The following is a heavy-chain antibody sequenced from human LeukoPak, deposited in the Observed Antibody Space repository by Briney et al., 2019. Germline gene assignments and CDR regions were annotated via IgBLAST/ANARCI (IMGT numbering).Heavy chain of an antibody. D-gene: IGHD5-18*01. CDR2: IYPGDSDT. CDR3: ARRNRDPGYSSGSFDY. V-gene: IGHV5-51*01. J-gene: IGHJ4*02. CDR1: GYIFTNYW. Sequence: GASLQISCKGSGYIFTNYWIGWVRQLPGKGLEWMGIIYPGDSDTRYSPSFQGQVTVSADKSTSTAYLQWSSLKASDTAMYYWARRNRDPGYSSGSFDYWGQGTLVTVSS.